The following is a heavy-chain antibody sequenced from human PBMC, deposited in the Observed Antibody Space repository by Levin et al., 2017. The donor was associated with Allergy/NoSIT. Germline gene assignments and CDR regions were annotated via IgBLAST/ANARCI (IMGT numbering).Heavy chain of an antibody. CDR2: INPSGGST. CDR3: ARLSSGWYGGQTCDY. CDR1: GYTFTSYY. Sequence: ASVKVSCKASGYTFTSYYMHWVRQAPGQGLEWMGIINPSGGSTSYAQKFQGRVTMTRDTSTSTVYMELSSLRSEDTAVYYCARLSSGWYGGQTCDYWGQGTLVTVSS. J-gene: IGHJ4*02. D-gene: IGHD6-19*01. V-gene: IGHV1-46*03.